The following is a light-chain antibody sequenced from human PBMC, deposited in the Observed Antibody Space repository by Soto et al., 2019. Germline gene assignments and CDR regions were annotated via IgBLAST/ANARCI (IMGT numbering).Light chain of an antibody. CDR3: QAYDRSLNGWV. CDR2: VNT. V-gene: IGLV1-40*01. J-gene: IGLJ3*02. Sequence: QSVLTQPPSASGSPGQTVTISCTGSASNIGADYYAYWYQQLPGAAPQLLIYVNTNRPSGVPDRVSGSKSGASAYLSITGLQAEDEAEYYCQAYDRSLNGWVFGGGTKLTVL. CDR1: ASNIGADYY.